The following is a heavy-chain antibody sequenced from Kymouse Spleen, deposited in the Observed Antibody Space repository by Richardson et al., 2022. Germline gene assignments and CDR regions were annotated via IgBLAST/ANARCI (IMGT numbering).Heavy chain of an antibody. CDR1: GFTFSSYG. V-gene: IGHV3-30*18. CDR3: AKDNYDILTPFDP. Sequence: QVQLVESGGGVVQPGRSLRLSCAASGFTFSSYGMHWVRQAPGKGLEWVAVISYDGSNKYYADSVKGRFTISRDNSKNTLYLQMNSLRAEDTAVYYCAKDNYDILTPFDPWGQGTLVTVSS. CDR2: ISYDGSNK. J-gene: IGHJ5*02. D-gene: IGHD3-9*01.